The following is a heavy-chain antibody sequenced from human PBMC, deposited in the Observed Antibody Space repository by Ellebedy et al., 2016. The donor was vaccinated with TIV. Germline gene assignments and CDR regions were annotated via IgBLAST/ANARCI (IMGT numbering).Heavy chain of an antibody. CDR3: ARKVPAPTTVPPNWYFDL. CDR2: IISNSSYL. D-gene: IGHD4-17*01. J-gene: IGHJ2*01. V-gene: IGHV3-21*01. CDR1: GFTFSTYS. Sequence: GESLKISCAASGFTFSTYSMNWVRQAPGKGLEWVSSIISNSSYLYYADSVKGRFTISRDNAKNSLYLHMNSLRAEDTAVYYCARKVPAPTTVPPNWYFDLWGRGTLVTVSS.